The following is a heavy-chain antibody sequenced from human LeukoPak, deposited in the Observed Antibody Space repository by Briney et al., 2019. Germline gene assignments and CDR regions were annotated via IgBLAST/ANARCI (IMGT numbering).Heavy chain of an antibody. CDR2: IYYSGST. CDR1: GFTFSSYA. J-gene: IGHJ6*02. V-gene: IGHV4-31*02. Sequence: LRLSCAASGFTFSSYAMSWVRQHPGKGLEWIGYIYYSGSTYYNPSLKSRVTISVDTSKNQFSLKLSSMTAADTAVYFCARGPIVGFGELSPPDVWGQGTTVTVSS. D-gene: IGHD3-10*01. CDR3: ARGPIVGFGELSPPDV.